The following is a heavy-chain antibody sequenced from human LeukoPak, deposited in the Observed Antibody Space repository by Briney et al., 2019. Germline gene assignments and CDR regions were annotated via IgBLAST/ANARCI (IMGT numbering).Heavy chain of an antibody. V-gene: IGHV3-23*01. J-gene: IGHJ4*02. D-gene: IGHD6-19*01. Sequence: GGSLRLSCAGSGFTFGRYWMSWVRQAPGKGLEWVSAISGSGGSTYYADSVKGRFTISRDNSKNTLYLQMNSLRAEDTAVYYCAKDLEQWLAPGDFDYWGQGTLVTVSS. CDR3: AKDLEQWLAPGDFDY. CDR1: GFTFGRYW. CDR2: ISGSGGST.